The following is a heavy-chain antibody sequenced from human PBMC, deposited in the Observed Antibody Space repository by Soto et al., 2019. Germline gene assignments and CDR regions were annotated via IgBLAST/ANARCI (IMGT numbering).Heavy chain of an antibody. CDR2: IYYSGST. CDR3: ATSSDSSGWYYFDY. D-gene: IGHD6-19*01. J-gene: IGHJ4*02. V-gene: IGHV4-59*01. Sequence: SETLSLTCTVSGGSISSYYWSWIRQPPGKGLEWIGYIYYSGSTIYNPSLKSRVTISVDTSKNQFSLKLSSVTAADTAVYYCATSSDSSGWYYFDYWGQGTLVTVSS. CDR1: GGSISSYY.